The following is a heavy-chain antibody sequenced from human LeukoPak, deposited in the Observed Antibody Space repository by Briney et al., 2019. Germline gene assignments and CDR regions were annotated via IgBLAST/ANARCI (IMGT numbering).Heavy chain of an antibody. D-gene: IGHD3-10*02. CDR3: AELGITMIGGV. CDR2: ISSSGSTI. CDR1: GFTFSSFT. V-gene: IGHV3-48*04. Sequence: GGSLRLSCAASGFTFSSFTMNWVRQAPGKGLEWVSYISSSGSTIYYADSVKGRFTISRDNAKNSLYLQMNSLRAEDTAVYYCAELGITMIGGVWGKGTTVTISS. J-gene: IGHJ6*04.